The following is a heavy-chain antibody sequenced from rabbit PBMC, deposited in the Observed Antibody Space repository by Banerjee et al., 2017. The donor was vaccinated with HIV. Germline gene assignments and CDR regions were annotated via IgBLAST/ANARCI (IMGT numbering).Heavy chain of an antibody. CDR3: ARDLGYGSYALNL. CDR1: GFSFSNTYW. Sequence: QEQLVESGGGLVQPEGSLTLTCTASGFSFSNTYWPCWVRQAPGKGLEWIGCIVPDSAVTFYATWAKGRFTISKTSSTTVALQMTSLTAADTATYFCARDLGYGSYALNLWGPGTLVTVS. V-gene: IGHV1S45*01. CDR2: IVPDSAVT. D-gene: IGHD5-1*01. J-gene: IGHJ4*01.